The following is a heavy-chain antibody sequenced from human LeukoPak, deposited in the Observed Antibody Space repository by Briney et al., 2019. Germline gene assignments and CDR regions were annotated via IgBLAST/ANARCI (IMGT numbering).Heavy chain of an antibody. V-gene: IGHV1-18*01. J-gene: IGHJ6*02. D-gene: IGHD3-3*01. CDR2: ISAYNDNT. CDR3: ARVDYYDFWSGYFCGMDV. Sequence: ASVKVSCKASGYTFTSYGITWVRQAPGQGLEWMGWISAYNDNTNSARKFQGRVTMTTDTSTSTAYMELRSLRSDDTAVYYCARVDYYDFWSGYFCGMDVWGQGTTVTVSS. CDR1: GYTFTSYG.